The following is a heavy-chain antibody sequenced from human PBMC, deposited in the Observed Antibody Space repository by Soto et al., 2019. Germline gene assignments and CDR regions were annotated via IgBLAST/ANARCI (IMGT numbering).Heavy chain of an antibody. D-gene: IGHD3-16*01. CDR2: ISYDGSNK. J-gene: IGHJ4*02. CDR1: GFTCSNYA. V-gene: IGHV3-30-3*01. Sequence: QVQLGESGGGVVQPGRSLRLSCAASGFTCSNYAMHWVRQAPGKGLEWVAVISYDGSNKYYADSVKGRITISRDNSKNTVYLQMNSLRAEDTAVYYCAIERSHSSTPYFDYWGPGTLVTVSS. CDR3: AIERSHSSTPYFDY.